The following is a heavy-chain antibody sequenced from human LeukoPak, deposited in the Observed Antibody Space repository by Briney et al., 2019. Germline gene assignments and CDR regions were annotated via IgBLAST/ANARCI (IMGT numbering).Heavy chain of an antibody. CDR2: IYYSGST. D-gene: IGHD6-25*01. CDR1: GGSISSSSYY. V-gene: IGHV4-39*01. Sequence: PSETLSLTCTVSGGSISSSSYYWGWIRQLPGKGLEWIGSIYYSGSTYYNPSLKSRVTISVDTSKNQFSLKLSSVTAADTAVYYCARHPLAGATAPNYFDYWGQGTLVTVSS. CDR3: ARHPLAGATAPNYFDY. J-gene: IGHJ4*02.